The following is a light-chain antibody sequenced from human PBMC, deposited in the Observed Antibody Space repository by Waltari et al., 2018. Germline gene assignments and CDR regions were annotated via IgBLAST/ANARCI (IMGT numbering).Light chain of an antibody. J-gene: IGKJ1*01. V-gene: IGKV2-30*02. CDR2: KVS. CDR3: MQGTHWPLT. CDR1: QSLVHSDGNTY. Sequence: DVVMTQSPLSLPVTLGQPASISCRSSQSLVHSDGNTYLNWFQQRPGQSPRRLIYKVSNRDSGVPDRFSGSGSGTDFTLKSSRVEAEDVGVYYCMQGTHWPLTFGQGTKVDIK.